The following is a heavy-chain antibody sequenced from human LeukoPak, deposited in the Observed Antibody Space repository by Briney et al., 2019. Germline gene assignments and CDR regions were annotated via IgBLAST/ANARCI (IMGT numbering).Heavy chain of an antibody. D-gene: IGHD3-3*01. J-gene: IGHJ5*02. CDR2: INPNSGGT. CDR1: GYTFTGYY. CDR3: ARDISGYYDFWSGYPNWFDP. Sequence: ASVKVSCKASGYTFTGYYMHWVRQAPGQGLEWMGWINPNSGGTNYAQKFQGRVTMTRDTSISTAYMELSRLRSDDTAVYYCARDISGYYDFWSGYPNWFDPWGQGTLVTVSS. V-gene: IGHV1-2*02.